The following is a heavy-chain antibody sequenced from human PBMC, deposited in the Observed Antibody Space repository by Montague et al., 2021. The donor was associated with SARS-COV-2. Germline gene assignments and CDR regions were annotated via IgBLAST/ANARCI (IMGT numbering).Heavy chain of an antibody. V-gene: IGHV4-59*08. CDR2: VHDSGST. CDR1: GSSIRNYF. Sequence: SETLSLTCSISGSSIRNYFWNWIRQPPGKGLEWIGYVHDSGSTIYNPSPSSRVTIPVDTSKNQFSLKLSSVTAADTAVYYCARHDNRVGGFGIWGEGTKVIVSS. D-gene: IGHD1-14*01. CDR3: ARHDNRVGGFGI. J-gene: IGHJ3*02.